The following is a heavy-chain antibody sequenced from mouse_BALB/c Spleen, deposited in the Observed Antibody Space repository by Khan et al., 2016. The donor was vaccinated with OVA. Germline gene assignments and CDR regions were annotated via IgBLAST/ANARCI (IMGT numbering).Heavy chain of an antibody. D-gene: IGHD3-3*01. J-gene: IGHJ4*01. Sequence: SGPELVKPGASVKISCKTSGYTFPEYTVHWVKQSLGKSLDWIGVINPKNGGTAYNQKFKGKATLTVDKSSSTAYMEFRSLTSEDSAVYSCTRDAGRYWGQGTSVTVAS. V-gene: IGHV1-18*01. CDR2: INPKNGGT. CDR3: TRDAGRY. CDR1: GYTFPEYT.